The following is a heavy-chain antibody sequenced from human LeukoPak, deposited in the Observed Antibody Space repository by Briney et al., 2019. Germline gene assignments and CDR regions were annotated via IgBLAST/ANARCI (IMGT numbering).Heavy chain of an antibody. Sequence: GGSLRLSCAASGLTFDDYAMHWDRQVPGKGLEWVSLISGDGGSTYYADSVKGRFTISRDNSKNSLYLQMNSLRTEDTALYYCARGAAAVGVWKCQNWGQGTLVTVSS. D-gene: IGHD2-21*01. CDR3: ARGAAAVGVWKCQN. CDR1: GLTFDDYA. V-gene: IGHV3-43*02. J-gene: IGHJ1*01. CDR2: ISGDGGST.